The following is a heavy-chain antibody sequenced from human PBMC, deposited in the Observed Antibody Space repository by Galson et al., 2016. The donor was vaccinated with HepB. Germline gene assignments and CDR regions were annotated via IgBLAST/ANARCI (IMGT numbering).Heavy chain of an antibody. CDR3: ARDPFLVRGVITGGGFDI. Sequence: SLRLSCAASGFTFSSYAMHWVRRAPGKGLEWVAVISYDGSKKYYADSVKGRVTISRDNSKNILYLQMNSLRSEDTAVYYCARDPFLVRGVITGGGFDIWGQGTMVTVSS. J-gene: IGHJ3*02. D-gene: IGHD3-10*01. CDR1: GFTFSSYA. CDR2: ISYDGSKK. V-gene: IGHV3-30-3*01.